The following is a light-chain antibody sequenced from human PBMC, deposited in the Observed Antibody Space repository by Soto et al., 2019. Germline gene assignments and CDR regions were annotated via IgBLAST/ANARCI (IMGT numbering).Light chain of an antibody. CDR3: VLYMGSGSWV. Sequence: QTVVTQEPSFSVSPGGIVTLTCGLSSGSVSTSYYPSWYQQTPGQAPRTLIYSTNTRSSGVPDRFSGSILGNKAALTITGAQADDESDYYCVLYMGSGSWVFGGGTKLTVL. J-gene: IGLJ3*02. V-gene: IGLV8-61*01. CDR1: SGSVSTSYY. CDR2: STN.